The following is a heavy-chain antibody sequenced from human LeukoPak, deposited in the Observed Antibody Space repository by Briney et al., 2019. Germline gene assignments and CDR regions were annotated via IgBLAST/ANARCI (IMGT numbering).Heavy chain of an antibody. V-gene: IGHV3-74*01. Sequence: GGSLRLSCAASGFTFTNHWMHWVRQAPGKGLVWVSRINSDGSNTSFADSVKGRFTISRDNAKNTLYLQMNSLRAEDTAVYYCARAISHSNYGVDVWGQGTTVTVSS. D-gene: IGHD6-13*01. J-gene: IGHJ6*02. CDR1: GFTFTNHW. CDR3: ARAISHSNYGVDV. CDR2: INSDGSNT.